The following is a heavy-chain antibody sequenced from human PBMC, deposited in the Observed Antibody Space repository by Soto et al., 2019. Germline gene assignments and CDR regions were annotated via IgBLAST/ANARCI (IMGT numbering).Heavy chain of an antibody. D-gene: IGHD6-25*01. Sequence: QVHLVESGGGVVQPGRSLRLSCAASGFTFSNNGMHWVRQAPGKGLEWVGVISYEGSEKYYAGSVKGRFTISRDNSKNTLYLQMDTLRAEDTAIDYWVKDKGAAAGFDYWGQGILVTVSS. V-gene: IGHV3-30*18. CDR1: GFTFSNNG. J-gene: IGHJ4*02. CDR3: VKDKGAAAGFDY. CDR2: ISYEGSEK.